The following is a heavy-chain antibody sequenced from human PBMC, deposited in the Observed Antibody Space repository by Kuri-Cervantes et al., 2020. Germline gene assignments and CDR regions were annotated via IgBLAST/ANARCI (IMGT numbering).Heavy chain of an antibody. CDR2: IDDSGRT. Sequence: GSLRLSCTVSGGSVSSGSYYWSWIRQPPGKGLEWIGYIDDSGRTFFNPSFQSRVTISVDTSKNHFSLKLSSVTAADTAVYYCARGVPYGDYADYWGQGTLVTVSS. V-gene: IGHV4-61*01. D-gene: IGHD4-17*01. CDR3: ARGVPYGDYADY. J-gene: IGHJ4*02. CDR1: GGSVSSGSYY.